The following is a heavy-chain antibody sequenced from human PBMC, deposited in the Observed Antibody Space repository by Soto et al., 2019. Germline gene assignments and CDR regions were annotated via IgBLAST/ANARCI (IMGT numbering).Heavy chain of an antibody. D-gene: IGHD6-13*01. V-gene: IGHV3-23*01. Sequence: EVQLLESGGGLVQPGGSLRLSCAASGFTFSSYAMSWVRQAPGKGLEWVSAISGSGGSTYYADSVKGRFTISRDNSKNTLYLQMSSLRAEDTAVYYCAKDGSSWYVLDGMDVWGQGTTVTVSS. J-gene: IGHJ6*02. CDR3: AKDGSSWYVLDGMDV. CDR2: ISGSGGST. CDR1: GFTFSSYA.